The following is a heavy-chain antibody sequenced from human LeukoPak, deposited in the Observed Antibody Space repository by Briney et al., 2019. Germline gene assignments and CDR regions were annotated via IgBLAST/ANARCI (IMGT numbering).Heavy chain of an antibody. CDR2: ISGSGGST. CDR1: GFTFSSYA. D-gene: IGHD1-26*01. Sequence: GGPLRLSCAASGFTFSSYAMSWVRQAPGKGLEWVSAISGSGGSTYYADSVKGRFTISRDNSKNTLYLQMNSLRAEDTAVYYCAKDDVVGATGDLDYWGQGTLVTVSS. V-gene: IGHV3-23*01. J-gene: IGHJ4*02. CDR3: AKDDVVGATGDLDY.